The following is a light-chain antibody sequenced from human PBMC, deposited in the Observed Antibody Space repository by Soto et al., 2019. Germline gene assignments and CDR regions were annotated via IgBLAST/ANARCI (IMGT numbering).Light chain of an antibody. CDR1: QSISSH. V-gene: IGKV1-39*01. CDR2: AAS. J-gene: IGKJ2*01. CDR3: QQSYSTPPYT. Sequence: DIQMTQSPSSLSASVGDRVTITCRASQSISSHLNWYQQKPGKAPKLLIYAASSLQSGVPSRFSGSGSGTDFTLTISSLQPEDFATYYCQQSYSTPPYTFGQGTELEIK.